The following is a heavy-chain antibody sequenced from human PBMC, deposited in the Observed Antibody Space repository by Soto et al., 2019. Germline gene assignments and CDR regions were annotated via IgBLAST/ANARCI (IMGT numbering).Heavy chain of an antibody. D-gene: IGHD2-15*01. CDR3: ARVGCSGGSCYYGPLYFDY. CDR2: IYSGGST. V-gene: IGHV3-53*04. Sequence: HPGGSLRLSCASSGFPFSSYAMSWVRQAQGKGLEWVSVIYSGGSTYYADSVKGRFTISRHNSKNTLYLQMNSLRAEDTAVYYCARVGCSGGSCYYGPLYFDYWGQGTLVTVS. CDR1: GFPFSSYA. J-gene: IGHJ4*02.